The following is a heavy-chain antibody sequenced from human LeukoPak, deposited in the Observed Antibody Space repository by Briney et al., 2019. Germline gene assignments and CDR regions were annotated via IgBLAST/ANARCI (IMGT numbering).Heavy chain of an antibody. CDR3: ARVTIGYCSGGSCNHAFDI. CDR1: GYSISSGYY. Sequence: PSETLSLTCTVSGYSISSGYYWGWIRQPPGKGLEWIGSIYHSGSTSYNPSLKSRVTISVDTSKNQFSLKLSSVTAADTAVYYCARVTIGYCSGGSCNHAFDIWGQGTMVTVSS. CDR2: IYHSGST. D-gene: IGHD2-15*01. V-gene: IGHV4-38-2*02. J-gene: IGHJ3*02.